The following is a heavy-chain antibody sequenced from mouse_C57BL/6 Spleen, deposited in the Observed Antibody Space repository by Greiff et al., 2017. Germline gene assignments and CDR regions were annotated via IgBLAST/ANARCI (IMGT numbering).Heavy chain of an antibody. J-gene: IGHJ2*01. CDR2: IHPNSGST. CDR1: GYTFTSYW. V-gene: IGHV1-64*01. D-gene: IGHD2-13*01. Sequence: QVQLQQSGAELVKPGASVKLSCKASGYTFTSYWMHWVKQRPGQGLEWIGRIHPNSGSTNYNEKFKSKATMTVDKSSSTAYMQLSSLTSEDSAVYYGARSRYHGVIFGDWGKGPTLSVA. CDR3: ARSRYHGVIFGD.